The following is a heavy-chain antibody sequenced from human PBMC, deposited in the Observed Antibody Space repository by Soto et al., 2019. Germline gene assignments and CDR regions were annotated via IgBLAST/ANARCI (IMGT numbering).Heavy chain of an antibody. J-gene: IGHJ3*02. CDR1: GFTFSNYA. V-gene: IGHV3-23*01. CDR2: ISGGGYST. D-gene: IGHD5-12*01. CDR3: AKESRYSDYVRDFDI. Sequence: EVQLLESGGGLVQPGGSLRLSCAASGFTFSNYAMTWVRQAPGKGLEWVSTISGGGYSTYYADSVKGRFTISRDHSKNTLFLQMNSLRAEDTAVYYCAKESRYSDYVRDFDIWGQGTMVTVSS.